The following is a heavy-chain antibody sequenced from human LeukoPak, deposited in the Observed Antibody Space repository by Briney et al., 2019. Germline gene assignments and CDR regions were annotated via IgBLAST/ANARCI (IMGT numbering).Heavy chain of an antibody. CDR2: IRYDGSNK. V-gene: IGHV3-30*02. CDR3: PTNVRDAFDI. J-gene: IGHJ3*02. CDR1: GFTFSSYG. Sequence: PGGSLRLSCAASGFTFSSYGMHWVRQAPGKGLEWVAFIRYDGSNKYYADSVKGRFTISRDNSKNTLYLQMDSLRIEDTAVYYCPTNVRDAFDIWGQGTMVTVSS.